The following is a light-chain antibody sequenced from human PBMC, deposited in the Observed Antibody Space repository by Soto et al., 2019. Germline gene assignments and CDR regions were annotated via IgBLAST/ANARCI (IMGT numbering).Light chain of an antibody. CDR3: QRYDSFRT. CDR1: QSVRSNF. J-gene: IGKJ1*01. Sequence: ENVLTQSPGTLSLSPGERPTLPCRASQSVRSNFLAWYQQKPGXDPXXLIYGASNRATGIPDRFSGSGSGTEFTLTITRLEPEDSAMYYCQRYDSFRTFGQGTKVDIK. V-gene: IGKV3-20*01. CDR2: GAS.